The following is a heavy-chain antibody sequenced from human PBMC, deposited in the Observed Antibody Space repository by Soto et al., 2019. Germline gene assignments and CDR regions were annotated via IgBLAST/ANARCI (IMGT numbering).Heavy chain of an antibody. CDR3: ARQVCSGGTCYSSRHYYYGMDV. Sequence: GESLKISCKGSGYSFTSYWIAWVRQVPGKGLEWMGIIYPADSDVRHSPSFQGQVTISVDKSLSTAYLQWSSLKASDTAMYYCARQVCSGGTCYSSRHYYYGMDVWGQGTTVTVSS. J-gene: IGHJ6*02. D-gene: IGHD2-15*01. V-gene: IGHV5-51*01. CDR2: IYPADSDV. CDR1: GYSFTSYW.